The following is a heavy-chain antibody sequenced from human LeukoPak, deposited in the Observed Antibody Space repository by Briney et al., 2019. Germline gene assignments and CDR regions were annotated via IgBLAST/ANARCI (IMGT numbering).Heavy chain of an antibody. CDR3: ARVVGSTSWFDT. D-gene: IGHD2/OR15-2a*01. V-gene: IGHV4-31*03. Sequence: SQTLSLTCTVSGDSISSHNHFWSWVRQVPGKGLEWMGYMYYSGRTDYNPSLDSRLTISVDTSKNQFSLKLTSVTAADTALYYCARVVGSTSWFDTWGQGILVTVSS. J-gene: IGHJ5*02. CDR2: MYYSGRT. CDR1: GDSISSHNHF.